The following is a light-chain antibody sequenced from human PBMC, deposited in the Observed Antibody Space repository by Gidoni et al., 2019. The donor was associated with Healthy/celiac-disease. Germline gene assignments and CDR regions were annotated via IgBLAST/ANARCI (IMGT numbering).Light chain of an antibody. Sequence: QSPSSLSASVGDRVTITCRASQSISSYLNWYQQKPGKAPKLLIDAASILQSGVPSRFIGRGSGTDFTLTISSLQPEDFATYYCQQSYSTPRCSFGQGTKLEIK. V-gene: IGKV1-39*01. CDR1: QSISSY. J-gene: IGKJ2*04. CDR3: QQSYSTPRCS. CDR2: AAS.